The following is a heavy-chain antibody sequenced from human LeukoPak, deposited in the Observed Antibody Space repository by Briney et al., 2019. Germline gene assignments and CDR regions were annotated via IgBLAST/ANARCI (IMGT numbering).Heavy chain of an antibody. Sequence: ASVKVSCKASGYTFTSYYIHWVRQAPGQGLEWMGIINPSGVGTSYAQNFQGRFTISRDNSKNTLYLQMNSLRAEDTAVYYCAKDLKGGEGDYWGQGTLVTVSS. CDR2: INPSGVGT. J-gene: IGHJ4*02. V-gene: IGHV1-46*01. CDR3: AKDLKGGEGDY. CDR1: GYTFTSYY. D-gene: IGHD3-16*01.